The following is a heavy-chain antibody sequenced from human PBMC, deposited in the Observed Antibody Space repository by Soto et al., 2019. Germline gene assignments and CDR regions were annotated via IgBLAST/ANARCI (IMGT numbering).Heavy chain of an antibody. V-gene: IGHV1-69*13. CDR3: ARSSGSYYYYYGMDV. CDR1: GGTFSSYA. Sequence: SVKVSCKASGGTFSSYAISWVLQAPGQGLEWMGGIIPIFGTANYAQKFQGRVTITADESTSTAYMELSSLRSEDTAVYYCARSSGSYYYYYGMDVWGQGTTVTVSS. CDR2: IIPIFGTA. J-gene: IGHJ6*02. D-gene: IGHD1-26*01.